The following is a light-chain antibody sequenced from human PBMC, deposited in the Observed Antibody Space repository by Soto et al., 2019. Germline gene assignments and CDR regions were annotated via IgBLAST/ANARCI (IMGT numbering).Light chain of an antibody. Sequence: DIQMTQSPSSLSASVGDRVTITCQASQDISSYLNWYQQKPGKAPKLLINDASRLQPGVPSRFSGSGSGTDFTFTISSLQPEDIATYYCQHYDNVPYTFGQGTKLEIK. CDR2: DAS. CDR3: QHYDNVPYT. V-gene: IGKV1-33*01. CDR1: QDISSY. J-gene: IGKJ2*01.